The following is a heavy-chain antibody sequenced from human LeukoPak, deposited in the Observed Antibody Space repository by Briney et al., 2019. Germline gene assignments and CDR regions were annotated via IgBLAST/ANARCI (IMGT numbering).Heavy chain of an antibody. D-gene: IGHD6-19*01. CDR1: GYTFTSYA. CDR2: INAGNGNT. Sequence: ASVKVSCKASGYTFTSYAMHWVRQAPGQRLEWMGWINAGNGNTKYSQKFQGRVTIARDTSASTAYMELSSLRSEDTAVYYCAGLYSSGPYAFDIWGQGTMVTVSS. J-gene: IGHJ3*02. CDR3: AGLYSSGPYAFDI. V-gene: IGHV1-3*01.